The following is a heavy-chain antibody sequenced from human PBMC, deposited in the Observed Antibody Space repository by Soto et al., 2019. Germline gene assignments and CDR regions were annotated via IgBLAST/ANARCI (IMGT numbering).Heavy chain of an antibody. CDR3: SRSLNS. J-gene: IGHJ4*02. CDR2: ISPDGSEK. CDR1: GFTFSSFW. V-gene: IGHV3-7*01. Sequence: PGGSLRLSCAASGFTFSSFWMDWVRQAPGKGLEWVANISPDGSEKHYVDSVKGRFTISRDNARNSLYLQMSSLTAEDSALYYCSRSLNSWGQGTGGTVS.